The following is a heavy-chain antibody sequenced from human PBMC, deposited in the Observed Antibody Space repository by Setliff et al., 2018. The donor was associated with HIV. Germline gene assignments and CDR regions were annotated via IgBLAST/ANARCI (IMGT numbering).Heavy chain of an antibody. CDR1: GFTVSSNY. V-gene: IGHV3-53*05. J-gene: IGHJ3*02. CDR3: ARALVPDSSGYSPPPAFAI. CDR2: IYSGGST. Sequence: GGSLRLSCAASGFTVSSNYMSWVRQAPGKGLGWGSVIYSGGSTYYADSVKGRFTMSRDNSKNTLYLQMNSLGAEDTAVYFCARALVPDSSGYSPPPAFAIWGQGTMVAVSS. D-gene: IGHD3-22*01.